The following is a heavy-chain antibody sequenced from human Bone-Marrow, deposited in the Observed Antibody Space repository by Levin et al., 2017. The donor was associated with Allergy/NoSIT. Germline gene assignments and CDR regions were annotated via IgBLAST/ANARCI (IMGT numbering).Heavy chain of an antibody. CDR2: VSWDGGST. J-gene: IGHJ4*02. CDR1: GFTFDDYA. Sequence: SCVASGFTFDDYAMHWLRQAPGKGLEWVSLVSWDGGSTYYADSVKGRFSISRDNTKNSLYLHMNSLRPEDTAFYYCAKAMEASSLFDSWGRGTLVTVSS. V-gene: IGHV3-43D*03. D-gene: IGHD6-6*01. CDR3: AKAMEASSLFDS.